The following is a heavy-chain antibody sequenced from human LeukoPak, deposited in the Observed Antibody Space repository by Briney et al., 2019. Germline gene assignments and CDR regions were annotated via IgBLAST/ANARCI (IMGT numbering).Heavy chain of an antibody. CDR2: ISSSSSYI. D-gene: IGHD2-2*01. Sequence: GGSLRLTCAASGFTFSSYSMNWVRQAPGKGLEWVSSISSSSSYIYYADSVKGRFTISRDNAKNSLYLQMNSLRAEDTAVYYCARDPVVPAAGFDYWGQGTLVTVSS. V-gene: IGHV3-21*06. J-gene: IGHJ4*02. CDR3: ARDPVVPAAGFDY. CDR1: GFTFSSYS.